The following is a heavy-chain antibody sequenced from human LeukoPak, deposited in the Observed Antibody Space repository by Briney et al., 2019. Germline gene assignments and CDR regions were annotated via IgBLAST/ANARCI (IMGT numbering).Heavy chain of an antibody. CDR3: ARGPYDFWSGYCGD. CDR2: INWNSGTI. D-gene: IGHD3-3*01. Sequence: GRSLGLSCAASGFTFDDYAMHWVRQAPGKGLEWVSGINWNSGTIGYADSVRVRFTISRDNAKNSLYLQMNSLRAEDMALYYCARGPYDFWSGYCGDWGQGTLVTVSS. CDR1: GFTFDDYA. V-gene: IGHV3-9*03. J-gene: IGHJ4*02.